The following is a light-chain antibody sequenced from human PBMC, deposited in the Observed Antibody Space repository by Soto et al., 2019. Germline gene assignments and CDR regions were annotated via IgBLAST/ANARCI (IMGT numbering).Light chain of an antibody. J-gene: IGLJ1*01. V-gene: IGLV2-11*01. CDR1: SSDVGGYNY. CDR3: CSYAGSYTFV. Sequence: QSALTQPPSASGSPGQSVTISCTGTSSDVGGYNYVSWYQQHPGKAPKLTIYDVSNRPSWVPDRISGSKSGNTASLTISGLQAEDEADYYCCSYAGSYTFVFGTGTKLTVL. CDR2: DVS.